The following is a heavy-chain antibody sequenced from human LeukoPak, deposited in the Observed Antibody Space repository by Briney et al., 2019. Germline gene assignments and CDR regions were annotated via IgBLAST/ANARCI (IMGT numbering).Heavy chain of an antibody. J-gene: IGHJ4*02. CDR3: ARELATVTTLVFDY. V-gene: IGHV1-2*02. CDR2: INTNSGGT. Sequence: DSVKASCKASAYTFTGYYMHWVRQPPGQGREWMGWINTNSGGTNYAKKFEGRVTMTRDTSISTAYMELSRLRSDDTAVYYCARELATVTTLVFDYWGQGTLVTVSS. CDR1: AYTFTGYY. D-gene: IGHD4-17*01.